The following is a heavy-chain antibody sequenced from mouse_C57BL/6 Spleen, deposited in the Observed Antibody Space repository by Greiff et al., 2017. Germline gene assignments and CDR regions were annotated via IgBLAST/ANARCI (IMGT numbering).Heavy chain of an antibody. Sequence: VQLQQPGAELVMPGASVKLSCKASGYTFTSYWMHWVKQRPGQGLEWIGEIDPSDSYTNYNQKFKGKSTLTVDKSSSTAYMQLSSLTSEDSAVYYCARARGDYYGSSLFAYWGQGTLVTVSA. CDR1: GYTFTSYW. CDR3: ARARGDYYGSSLFAY. J-gene: IGHJ3*01. D-gene: IGHD1-1*01. CDR2: IDPSDSYT. V-gene: IGHV1-69*01.